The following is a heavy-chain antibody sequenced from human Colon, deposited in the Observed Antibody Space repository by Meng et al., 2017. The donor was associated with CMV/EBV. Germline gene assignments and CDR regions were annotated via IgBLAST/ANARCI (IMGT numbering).Heavy chain of an antibody. Sequence: GESLKISCAASGFTLSAYEMTWVRQAAGKGLEFISFIDFGGNVAYYAASVKGRFTISRDNSKNTLYLQMNSLRAEDTAVYYCAKGRSSTSPDGRWGQGTLVTVSS. D-gene: IGHD2-2*01. V-gene: IGHV3-23*03. CDR3: AKGRSSTSPDGR. CDR1: GFTLSAYE. J-gene: IGHJ4*02. CDR2: IDFGGNVA.